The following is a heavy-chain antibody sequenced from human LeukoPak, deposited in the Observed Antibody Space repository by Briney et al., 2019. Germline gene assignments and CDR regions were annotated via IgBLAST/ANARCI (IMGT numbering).Heavy chain of an antibody. Sequence: SETLSLTCAVYGGSFSGYYWSWIRQPPGKGLEWIGEINHSGSTNYNPSLKSRVTISVDTSKNQFSLKLSSVTAADTAVYYCARGYCSSTSCYRDYYYYYGTDVWGKGTTVTVSS. J-gene: IGHJ6*04. D-gene: IGHD2-2*02. CDR3: ARGYCSSTSCYRDYYYYYGTDV. V-gene: IGHV4-34*01. CDR1: GGSFSGYY. CDR2: INHSGST.